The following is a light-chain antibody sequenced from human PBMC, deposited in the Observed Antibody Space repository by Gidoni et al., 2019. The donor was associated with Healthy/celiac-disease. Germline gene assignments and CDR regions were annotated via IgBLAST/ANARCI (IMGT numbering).Light chain of an antibody. V-gene: IGKV1-39*01. Sequence: DIQMTQSPSSLSASVGARVTITCRAMQSISSYLHWYQQKPGKAPKLLIYAASSLQSGVPSRFSGSGSGTDFTLTISSLQPEDFATYYCQQSYSTPRTFXQXTKVEIK. CDR1: QSISSY. CDR3: QQSYSTPRT. CDR2: AAS. J-gene: IGKJ1*01.